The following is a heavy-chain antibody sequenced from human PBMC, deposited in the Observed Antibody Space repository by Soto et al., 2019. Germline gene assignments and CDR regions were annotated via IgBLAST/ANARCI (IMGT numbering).Heavy chain of an antibody. J-gene: IGHJ3*02. CDR1: DYSISSSSW. CDR2: IYYSGST. Sequence: VQLQESGPGLVKPSDTLSHTCAVSDYSISSSSWWGWIRKTPGKGLEWIGYIYYSGSTYYNPSLKSRVTMSVDTSKNQFSLKLSSVTAVDTAVYYCARKNRVLDAFDIWGQGTMVTVSS. V-gene: IGHV4-28*01. CDR3: ARKNRVLDAFDI.